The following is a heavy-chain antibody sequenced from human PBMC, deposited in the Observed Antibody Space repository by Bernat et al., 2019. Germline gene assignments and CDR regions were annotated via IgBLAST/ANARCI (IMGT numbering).Heavy chain of an antibody. CDR3: ARGREHYYDILTGQAMDFDY. Sequence: GGGRVRRSEARALTCTVQGGPFSGYYWSWNSQRPGKGLEWIGEINHSGSTNYNPSLKSRVTISVDQVKNQFSLKLISVSAAATAVYYCARGREHYYDILTGQAMDFDYWGQGTLVTVSS. D-gene: IGHD3-9*01. V-gene: IGHV4-34*01. CDR1: GGPFSGYY. J-gene: IGHJ4*02. CDR2: INHSGST.